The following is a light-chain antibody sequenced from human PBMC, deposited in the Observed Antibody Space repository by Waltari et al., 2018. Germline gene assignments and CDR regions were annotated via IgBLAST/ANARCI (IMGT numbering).Light chain of an antibody. Sequence: VMTQSPATLSLSPGERATLSCRASQSVGNYLAWYQQKPGQTPRLLIYAASTRATEIPGRFSGSGSGTEFTLTINSLQSEDFAVYYCQQYNKWPPGTFGQGTKVEIK. CDR3: QQYNKWPPGT. CDR2: AAS. CDR1: QSVGNY. V-gene: IGKV3-15*01. J-gene: IGKJ1*01.